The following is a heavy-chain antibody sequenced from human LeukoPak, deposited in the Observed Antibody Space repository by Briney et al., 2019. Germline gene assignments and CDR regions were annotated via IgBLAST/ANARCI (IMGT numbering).Heavy chain of an antibody. D-gene: IGHD6-13*01. CDR1: GFTVSSNY. CDR3: ARDRPSEAAAGTPPFDY. Sequence: GGSLRLSCAASGFTVSSNYMSWVRQAPGKELEWVSVIYSGGSTYYADSVKGRFTISRDNSKNTLYLQMNSLRAEDTAVYYCARDRPSEAAAGTPPFDYWGQGTLVTVSS. J-gene: IGHJ4*02. CDR2: IYSGGST. V-gene: IGHV3-66*01.